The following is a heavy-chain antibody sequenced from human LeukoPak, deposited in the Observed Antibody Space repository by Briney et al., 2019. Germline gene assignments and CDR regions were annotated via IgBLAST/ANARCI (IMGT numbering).Heavy chain of an antibody. CDR3: VRGTPTPGMDY. CDR1: GYPFSAHF. Sequence: ASVKVSCKASGYPFSAHFLNWVRQAPGQGLEWMGNIDTTTGNPRYAQDFTGRFVFSLDTSVSTAYLQITSLKADDTAAYYCVRGTPTPGMDYWGQGTQVTASS. CDR2: IDTTTGNP. D-gene: IGHD3-10*01. J-gene: IGHJ4*02. V-gene: IGHV7-4-1*02.